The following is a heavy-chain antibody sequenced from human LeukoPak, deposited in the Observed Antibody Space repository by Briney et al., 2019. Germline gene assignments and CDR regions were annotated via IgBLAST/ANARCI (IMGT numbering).Heavy chain of an antibody. CDR1: GFTFSSYE. D-gene: IGHD2-15*01. V-gene: IGHV3-48*03. J-gene: IGHJ4*02. CDR3: ARVIGYCSGGSCYVGY. CDR2: ISSGGNTI. Sequence: HPGGSLRLSCAASGFTFSSYEMNWVRQAPGKGLEWVSYISSGGNTIYYADSVKGRFTISRDNAENSLYLQMNSLRAEDTAVYYCARVIGYCSGGSCYVGYWGQGTLVTVSS.